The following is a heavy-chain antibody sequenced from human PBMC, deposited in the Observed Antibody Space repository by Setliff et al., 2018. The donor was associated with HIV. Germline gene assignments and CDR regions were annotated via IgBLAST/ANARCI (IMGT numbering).Heavy chain of an antibody. Sequence: LKISCTASGFTLSSYSMHWVRQAPGKGLEWVSYITGAGSGIDYADSVKGRFTISRDNAKNSLFLQMNNLTVDDTGLYFCARDLWGTYNGYLHYWGRGTLVTVSS. CDR1: GFTLSSYS. CDR2: ITGAGSGI. CDR3: ARDLWGTYNGYLHY. J-gene: IGHJ4*02. V-gene: IGHV3-48*04. D-gene: IGHD1-20*01.